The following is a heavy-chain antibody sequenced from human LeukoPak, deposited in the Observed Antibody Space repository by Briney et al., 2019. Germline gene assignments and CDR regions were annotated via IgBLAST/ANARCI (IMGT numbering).Heavy chain of an antibody. Sequence: ASVKVSCKASGYTFTGYYMHWVRQAPGQGLEWMGRINPNSGGTNYAQKFQGRVTMTRDTSISTAYMELSRLRSDDTAVYYCARDPPGYCTNGVCHINPTSPDYFDYWGQGTLVTVSS. CDR3: ARDPPGYCTNGVCHINPTSPDYFDY. J-gene: IGHJ4*02. CDR1: GYTFTGYY. CDR2: INPNSGGT. V-gene: IGHV1-2*06. D-gene: IGHD2-8*01.